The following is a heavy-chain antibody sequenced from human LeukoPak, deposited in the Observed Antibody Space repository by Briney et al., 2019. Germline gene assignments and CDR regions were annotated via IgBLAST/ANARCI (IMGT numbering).Heavy chain of an antibody. V-gene: IGHV1-46*01. CDR3: ARRRSYYYYYMDI. CDR2: INPSGGNT. CDR1: GYTFTGYY. Sequence: ASVKVSCKASGYTFTGYYMHWGRQAPGQGLEWMGIINPSGGNTIYAQKFQGRVTITRNTSISTAYMELSSLRSEDTAVYYCARRRSYYYYYMDIWGKGTTVTIS. J-gene: IGHJ6*03.